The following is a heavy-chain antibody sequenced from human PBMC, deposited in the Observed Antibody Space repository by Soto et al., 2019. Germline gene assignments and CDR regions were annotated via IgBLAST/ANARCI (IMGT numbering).Heavy chain of an antibody. J-gene: IGHJ4*02. Sequence: GASVKVSCKASGGTFNSYTISWVRQAPGQGLEWMGGIIPIFGTANYAQKFQGRVTITADESTSTVYMELSSLRSEDTAVYYCARDLRPIWSYYDNSVLKHQAFEYWGQGTLVTVSS. CDR2: IIPIFGTA. V-gene: IGHV1-69*13. CDR1: GGTFNSYT. CDR3: ARDLRPIWSYYDNSVLKHQAFEY. D-gene: IGHD3-22*01.